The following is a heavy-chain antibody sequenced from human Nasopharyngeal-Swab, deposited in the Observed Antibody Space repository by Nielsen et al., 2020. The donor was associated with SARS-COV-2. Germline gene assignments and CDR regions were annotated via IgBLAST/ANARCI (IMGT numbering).Heavy chain of an antibody. V-gene: IGHV6-1*01. J-gene: IGHJ6*01. CDR1: GDSVSSTSTG. CDR2: TYYGSKRYT. D-gene: IGHD1-1*01. Sequence: QTRSLTRAISGDSVSSTSTGWNWIRQSPSRGLEWLGRTYYGSKRYTDYAVSVKSRITINADTSKNQFSLQLNSVNPEETAVYYCARGYLKYGMDVWGQGSTVSVSS. CDR3: ARGYLKYGMDV.